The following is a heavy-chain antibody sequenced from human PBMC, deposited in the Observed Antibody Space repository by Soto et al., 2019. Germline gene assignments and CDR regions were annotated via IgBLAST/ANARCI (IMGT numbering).Heavy chain of an antibody. CDR3: AKSAGKGGLAAPIDY. Sequence: SLRLSCASSGFTFSNYGMPWVRQAPGKGLEWVAVISFDGSNKYYADSVKGRFTISRDNSKNTLFLQMDSLRAEDTAVYYCAKSAGKGGLAAPIDYWGLGTLVTVSS. CDR2: ISFDGSNK. J-gene: IGHJ4*02. CDR1: GFTFSNYG. D-gene: IGHD6-13*01. V-gene: IGHV3-33*05.